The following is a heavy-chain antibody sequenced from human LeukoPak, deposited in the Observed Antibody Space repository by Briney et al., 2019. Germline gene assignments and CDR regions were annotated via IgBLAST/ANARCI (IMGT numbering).Heavy chain of an antibody. D-gene: IGHD3-22*01. V-gene: IGHV3-23*01. CDR1: GITLSNDG. CDR2: ISGSGGGG. Sequence: GGTLRLSCAVSGITLSNDGMSWIRKAPRKGLEWVAGISGSGGGGNYEDSVKGRCTISRENSTNTLYLLMNNLRAAATAVYFCAKRGVLIRVILVGFHKEAYYFDSWGQGALVTVSS. CDR3: AKRGVLIRVILVGFHKEAYYFDS. J-gene: IGHJ4*02.